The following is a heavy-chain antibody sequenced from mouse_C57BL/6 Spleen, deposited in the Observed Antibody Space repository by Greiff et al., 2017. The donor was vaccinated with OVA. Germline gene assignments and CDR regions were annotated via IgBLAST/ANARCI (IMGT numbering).Heavy chain of an antibody. V-gene: IGHV1-59*01. CDR2: IDPSDSYT. CDR3: ARIHYSNPWFAY. J-gene: IGHJ3*01. CDR1: GYTFTSYW. Sequence: QVQLQQPGAELVRPGTSVKLSCKASGYTFTSYWMHWVKQRPGQGLEWIGVIDPSDSYTNYNQKFKGKATLTVDTSSSTAYMQLSSLTSEDSAVYYCARIHYSNPWFAYWGRGTLVTVSA. D-gene: IGHD2-5*01.